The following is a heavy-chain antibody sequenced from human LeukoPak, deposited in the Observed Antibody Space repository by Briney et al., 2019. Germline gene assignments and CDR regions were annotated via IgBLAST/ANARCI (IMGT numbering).Heavy chain of an antibody. J-gene: IGHJ5*02. CDR3: ARGTVLLNWFDP. Sequence: PSETLSLTCAVYGGSFSGYYWSWIRQPPGKGLEWIGEINHSGSTNYNPSLKSRVTISVDTSKNQFSLKLSSVTAADTAVYYCARGTVLLNWFDPWGQGTLVTVSS. D-gene: IGHD3-10*01. CDR1: GGSFSGYY. V-gene: IGHV4-34*01. CDR2: INHSGST.